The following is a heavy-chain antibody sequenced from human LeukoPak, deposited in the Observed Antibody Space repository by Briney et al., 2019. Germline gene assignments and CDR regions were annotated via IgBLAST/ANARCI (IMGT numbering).Heavy chain of an antibody. CDR3: AKENWGYNWKYDSSGSGINY. V-gene: IGHV3-48*01. D-gene: IGHD3-22*01. CDR2: ISSSGSTI. J-gene: IGHJ4*02. CDR1: GFTFSSYS. Sequence: EGSLRLSCAASGFTFSSYSMNWVRQAPGKGLEWVSYISSSGSTIYYADSVKGRFAISRDNSKNTLYLQMNSLRAEDTAIYYCAKENWGYNWKYDSSGSGINYWGQGTLVTFSS.